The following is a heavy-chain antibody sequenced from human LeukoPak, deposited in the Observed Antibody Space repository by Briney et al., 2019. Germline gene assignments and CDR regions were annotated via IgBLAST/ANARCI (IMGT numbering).Heavy chain of an antibody. CDR3: ASGLTIFGVANPLYNFDY. CDR2: IIPIFGTA. J-gene: IGHJ4*02. V-gene: IGHV1-69*05. Sequence: GSSVKVSCKASGGTFSSYAISWVRQAPGQGLEWMGRIIPIFGTANYAQKFQGRVTITTDESTSTAYMELSSLRSEDTAVYYCASGLTIFGVANPLYNFDYWGQGTLVTVSS. CDR1: GGTFSSYA. D-gene: IGHD3-3*01.